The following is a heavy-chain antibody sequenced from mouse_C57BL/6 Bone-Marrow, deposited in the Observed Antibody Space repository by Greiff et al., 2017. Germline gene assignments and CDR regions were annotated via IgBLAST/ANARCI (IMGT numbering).Heavy chain of an antibody. CDR3: ARGGTTDWYFDV. D-gene: IGHD1-1*01. J-gene: IGHJ1*03. CDR1: GYTFTDYN. CDR2: INPNNGGT. Sequence: EVQLQQSGPELVKPGASVKIPCKASGYTFTDYNMDWVKQSHGKSLELIGDINPNNGGTIYNQKFKGKATLTVDKSSSPAYMDLRSLTSEDTAVYYCARGGTTDWYFDVWGTGTTVTVSS. V-gene: IGHV1-18*01.